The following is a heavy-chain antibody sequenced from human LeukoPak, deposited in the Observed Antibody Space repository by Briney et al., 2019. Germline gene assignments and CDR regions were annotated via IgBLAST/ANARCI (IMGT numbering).Heavy chain of an antibody. J-gene: IGHJ4*02. CDR1: GFTFSTYW. CDR2: IKQDGSEK. Sequence: GGSLRLSCAASGFTFSTYWMSWVRQAPGKGLEWVANIKQDGSEKYYVDSVKGRFTISRDNAKKSLYLQMNSLRAEDPAVYYCASGFRDDFWSGHFWVQGTLVTVPS. V-gene: IGHV3-7*01. D-gene: IGHD3-3*01. CDR3: ASGFRDDFWSGHF.